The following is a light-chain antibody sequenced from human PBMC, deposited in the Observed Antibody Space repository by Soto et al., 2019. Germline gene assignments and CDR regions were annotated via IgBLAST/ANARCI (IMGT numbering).Light chain of an antibody. CDR3: AAWDDSLTGPV. V-gene: IGLV1-36*01. CDR1: SYNIGNHA. CDR2: FDD. J-gene: IGLJ3*02. Sequence: QSVLTQPPSVSAAPRQRVTISCSGSSYNIGNHAVNWYQQLPGKAPKLLIHFDDRVASGVSDRFSGSKSGTSASLAISGLQSEDEADYYFAAWDDSLTGPVFGGGTKLTVL.